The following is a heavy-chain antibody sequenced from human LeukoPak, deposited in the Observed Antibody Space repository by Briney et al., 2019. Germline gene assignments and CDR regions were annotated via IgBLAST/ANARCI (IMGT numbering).Heavy chain of an antibody. D-gene: IGHD3-22*01. V-gene: IGHV4-39*02. CDR3: ARDPIRSHYYDSSGYSRG. J-gene: IGHJ4*02. Sequence: PSETLSLTCTVSGGSISSSSYYWGWIRQPPGKGLEWIGSIYYSGSSYYNPSLKSRVTISVDTSKNQFSLKLSSVTAADTAVYYCARDPIRSHYYDSSGYSRGWGQGTLVTVSS. CDR2: IYYSGSS. CDR1: GGSISSSSYY.